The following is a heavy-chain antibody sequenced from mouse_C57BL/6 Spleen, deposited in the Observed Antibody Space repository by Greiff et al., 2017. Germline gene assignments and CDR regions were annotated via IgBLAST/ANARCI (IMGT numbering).Heavy chain of an antibody. CDR2: IYPGDGDT. V-gene: IGHV1-80*01. D-gene: IGHD1-1*01. CDR3: ARYYGSSFYAMDY. CDR1: GYAFSSYW. J-gene: IGHJ4*01. Sequence: VQLQQSGAELVKPGASVKISCKASGYAFSSYWMNWVKQRPGKGLAGIGQIYPGDGDTNYNGKFKGKATLTADKSSSTAYMQLSSLTSEDSAVYFCARYYGSSFYAMDYWGQGTSVTVSS.